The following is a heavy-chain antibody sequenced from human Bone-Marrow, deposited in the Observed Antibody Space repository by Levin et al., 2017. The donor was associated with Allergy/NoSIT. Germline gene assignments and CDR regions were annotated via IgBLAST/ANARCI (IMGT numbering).Heavy chain of an antibody. CDR1: GFTFIAYE. V-gene: IGHV3-48*03. CDR2: ISTSGSDI. D-gene: IGHD3-3*01. J-gene: IGHJ4*02. Sequence: PGGSLRLSCAASGFTFIAYEMNWVRQAPGKGLEWVSYISTSGSDIYYADSVKGRFTIARDNAKNSLYLQMNSLRAEDTAIYYCSRDKPKRTVFGVVTGRYFDYWGQGTLVTVSS. CDR3: SRDKPKRTVFGVVTGRYFDY.